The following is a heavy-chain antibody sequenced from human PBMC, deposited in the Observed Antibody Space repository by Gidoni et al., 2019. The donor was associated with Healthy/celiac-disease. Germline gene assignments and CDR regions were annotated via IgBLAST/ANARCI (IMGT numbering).Heavy chain of an antibody. CDR3: AKDLSGGRSDAFDI. J-gene: IGHJ3*02. D-gene: IGHD3-16*01. CDR2: ISWNSGSI. V-gene: IGHV3-9*01. CDR1: GFTFDDYA. Sequence: EVQLVESGGGLVQPGCSLRLACAAPGFTFDDYAMHWVRQAPGKGLEWVSGISWNSGSIGYADSVKGRFTISRDNAKNSLYLQMNSLRAEDTALYYCAKDLSGGRSDAFDIWGQGTMVTVSS.